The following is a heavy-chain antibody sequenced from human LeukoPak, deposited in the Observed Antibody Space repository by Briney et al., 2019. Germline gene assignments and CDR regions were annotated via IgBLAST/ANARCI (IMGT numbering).Heavy chain of an antibody. V-gene: IGHV1-18*01. CDR2: ISAYNGNT. J-gene: IGHJ4*02. CDR1: GYTFTTYY. D-gene: IGHD3-22*01. Sequence: ASVKVSCKASGYTFTTYYISWVRRAPGQGLEWMGWISAYNGNTNYAQKLQGRVTMTTDTSTSTAYMELRSLRSDDTAVYYCARGSDYYDSSGHFFDYWGQGTLVTVSS. CDR3: ARGSDYYDSSGHFFDY.